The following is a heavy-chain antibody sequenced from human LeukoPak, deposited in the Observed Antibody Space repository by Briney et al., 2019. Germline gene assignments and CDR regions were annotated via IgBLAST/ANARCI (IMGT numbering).Heavy chain of an antibody. J-gene: IGHJ5*02. CDR2: IYYSGST. CDR3: ARDLGDP. CDR1: GGSVTYYY. V-gene: IGHV4-59*02. Sequence: SETLSLTCTVSGGSVTYYYWSWIRQTPGKGLEWIGYIYYSGSTDYSPSLKSRVTISVDTSKNQLSLKLSSVTAADTAVYYCARDLGDPWGQGTLVTVSS.